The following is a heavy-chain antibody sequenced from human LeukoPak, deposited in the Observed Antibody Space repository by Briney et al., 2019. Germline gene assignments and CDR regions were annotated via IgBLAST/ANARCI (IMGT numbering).Heavy chain of an antibody. Sequence: ASAKVSCKASGYTFSDYYMHWVRQAPGQGPEWMGWINPNSAGTKYAQKFQGRVTMTRDTSISTAYMELSRLTSDDTAVYYCARHSKYANNWFDPWGQGTLVTVSA. J-gene: IGHJ5*02. CDR1: GYTFSDYY. CDR3: ARHSKYANNWFDP. V-gene: IGHV1-2*02. CDR2: INPNSAGT. D-gene: IGHD4-11*01.